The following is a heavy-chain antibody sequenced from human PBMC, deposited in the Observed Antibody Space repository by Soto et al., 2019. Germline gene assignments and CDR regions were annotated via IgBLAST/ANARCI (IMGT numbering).Heavy chain of an antibody. CDR1: GGSISSGDYY. Sequence: SETLSLTCTVSGGSISSGDYYGSWIRQPPGKGLEWIGYIYYSGSTYYNPSLKSRVTISVDTSKNQFSLKLSSVTAADTAVYYCARDYVLRYFDWFSALYGMDVWGQGTTVTVSS. CDR3: ARDYVLRYFDWFSALYGMDV. D-gene: IGHD3-9*01. V-gene: IGHV4-30-4*01. CDR2: IYYSGST. J-gene: IGHJ6*02.